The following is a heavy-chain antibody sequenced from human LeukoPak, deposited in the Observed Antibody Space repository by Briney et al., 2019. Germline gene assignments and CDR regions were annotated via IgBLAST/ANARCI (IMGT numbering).Heavy chain of an antibody. CDR3: ARGPGYSSGCRMRTPSYFDY. V-gene: IGHV4-59*01. CDR1: GGSISSYY. Sequence: SETLSLTCTVSGGSISSYYWSWIRQPPGKGLEWIGYIYYSGSTNYNPSLKSRVTISVDTSKNQFSLKLSSVTAADTAVYYCARGPGYSSGCRMRTPSYFDYWGQGTLVTVSS. J-gene: IGHJ4*02. CDR2: IYYSGST. D-gene: IGHD6-19*01.